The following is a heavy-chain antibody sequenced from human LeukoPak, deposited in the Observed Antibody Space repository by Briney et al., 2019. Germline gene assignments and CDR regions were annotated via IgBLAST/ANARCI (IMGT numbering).Heavy chain of an antibody. Sequence: PSETLSLTCTVSGGSISSYYWSWIRQPPGKGLEWIGYINYSGSTNYNPSLKSRVTISVDTSKNQFSLKLSSVTAADTAVYYCARQRRDSSGYYLGNNWFDPWGQGTLVTVSS. J-gene: IGHJ5*02. CDR1: GGSISSYY. V-gene: IGHV4-59*08. D-gene: IGHD3-22*01. CDR2: INYSGST. CDR3: ARQRRDSSGYYLGNNWFDP.